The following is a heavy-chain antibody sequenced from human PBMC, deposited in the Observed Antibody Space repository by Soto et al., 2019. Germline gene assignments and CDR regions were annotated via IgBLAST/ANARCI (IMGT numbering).Heavy chain of an antibody. CDR2: ISGSGGST. CDR1: GFTFSSYA. CDR3: ATWNYVKHQYYYYYGMDV. D-gene: IGHD1-7*01. V-gene: IGHV3-23*01. J-gene: IGHJ6*02. Sequence: GGSLRLSCAASGFTFSSYAMSWVRQAPGKGLEWVSAISGSGGSTYYADSVKGRFTISRDNSKNTLYLQMNSLRAEDTAVYYCATWNYVKHQYYYYYGMDVWGQGTTVTVSS.